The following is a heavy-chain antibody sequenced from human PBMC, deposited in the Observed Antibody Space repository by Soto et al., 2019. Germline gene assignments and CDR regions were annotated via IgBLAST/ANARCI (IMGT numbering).Heavy chain of an antibody. Sequence: PSETLSITCAVYGGSFSGYYCSWIRQPPGKGLEWIGEINHSGSTNYNPSLKSRVTISVDTSKNQFSLKLSSVTAADTAVYYCARGGDYGAFYYYYYGMDVWGQRTTVTVSS. V-gene: IGHV4-34*01. D-gene: IGHD4-17*01. J-gene: IGHJ6*02. CDR1: GGSFSGYY. CDR2: INHSGST. CDR3: ARGGDYGAFYYYYYGMDV.